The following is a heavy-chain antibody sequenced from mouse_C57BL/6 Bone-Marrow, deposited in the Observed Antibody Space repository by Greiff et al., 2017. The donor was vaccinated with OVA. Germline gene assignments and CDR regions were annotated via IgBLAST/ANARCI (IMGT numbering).Heavy chain of an antibody. Sequence: VKLMESGAELVRPGTSVKVSCKASGYAFTNYLIEWVKQRPGQGLEWIGVINPGSGGTNYNEKFKGKATLTADKSSSTAYMQLSSLTSEDSAVYFCARAYGDYSFDYWGQGTTLTVSS. V-gene: IGHV1-54*01. CDR3: ARAYGDYSFDY. J-gene: IGHJ2*01. CDR1: GYAFTNYL. CDR2: INPGSGGT. D-gene: IGHD2-13*01.